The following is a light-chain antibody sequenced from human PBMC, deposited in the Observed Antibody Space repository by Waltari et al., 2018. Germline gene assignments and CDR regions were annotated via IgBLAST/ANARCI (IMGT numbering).Light chain of an antibody. V-gene: IGLV3-1*01. CDR3: QAWDSSTPVV. CDR2: QDS. J-gene: IGLJ2*01. Sequence: SYELTQPPSVSVSPGQTARITCSGDTLGDKYACWYQQKPGQAPVLVIYQDSKRPSGIPERFSGSNSGNTATLTISGTQAMDEADYCCQAWDSSTPVVFGGGTKLTVL. CDR1: TLGDKY.